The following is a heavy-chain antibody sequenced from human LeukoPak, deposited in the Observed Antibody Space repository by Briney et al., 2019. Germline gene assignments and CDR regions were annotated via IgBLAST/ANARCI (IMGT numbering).Heavy chain of an antibody. CDR2: ISHSGNT. CDR3: ARYSSTWPYWYFDL. Sequence: SETLSLTCAVSGASISSGSYSWSWIRQPPGKGLEWIGYISHSGNTYYNPSLKSRVTISVDKSKNQFSLKLTSVTAADTAVYYCARYSSTWPYWYFDLWGRGTLDTVSS. D-gene: IGHD6-13*01. J-gene: IGHJ2*01. CDR1: GASISSGSYS. V-gene: IGHV4-30-2*01.